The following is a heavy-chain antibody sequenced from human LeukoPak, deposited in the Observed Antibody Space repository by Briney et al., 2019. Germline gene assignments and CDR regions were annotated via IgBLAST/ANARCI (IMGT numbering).Heavy chain of an antibody. D-gene: IGHD1-26*01. CDR1: GGSVSSGSYY. CDR3: AREQLGAPDY. V-gene: IGHV4-61*01. Sequence: KTSETLSLTCTVSGGSVSSGSYYWSWIRQPPGKGLEWIGYIYYSGGTNYNPSLKSRVTISVDTSKNQFSLKLSSVTAADTAVYYCAREQLGAPDYWGQGTLVTVSS. J-gene: IGHJ4*02. CDR2: IYYSGGT.